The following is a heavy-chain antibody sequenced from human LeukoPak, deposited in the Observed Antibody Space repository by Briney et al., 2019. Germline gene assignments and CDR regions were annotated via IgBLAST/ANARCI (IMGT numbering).Heavy chain of an antibody. J-gene: IGHJ4*02. CDR3: ARHQAIFGTDFDY. V-gene: IGHV4-38-2*01. CDR2: ICHSGST. Sequence: PSETLSLTCAVSGYSISSGYYWGWIRQPPGKGLEWIGSICHSGSTYYNPSLKSRVTISVDTSKNQFSLKLSSVTAADTAVYYCARHQAIFGTDFDYWGQGTLVTVSS. CDR1: GYSISSGYY. D-gene: IGHD3-3*01.